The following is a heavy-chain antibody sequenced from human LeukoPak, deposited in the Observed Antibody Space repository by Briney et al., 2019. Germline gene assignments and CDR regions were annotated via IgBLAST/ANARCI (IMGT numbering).Heavy chain of an antibody. Sequence: GGTLRLSCAASGFTFSDYYMSWIRQAPGKGLEWVSYISSSGSTIYYADSVKGRFTISRDNAKNSLYLQMNSLRAEDTAVYYCASGVVAAIGYFDYWGQGTLVTVSS. D-gene: IGHD2-15*01. CDR3: ASGVVAAIGYFDY. V-gene: IGHV3-11*01. J-gene: IGHJ4*02. CDR1: GFTFSDYY. CDR2: ISSSGSTI.